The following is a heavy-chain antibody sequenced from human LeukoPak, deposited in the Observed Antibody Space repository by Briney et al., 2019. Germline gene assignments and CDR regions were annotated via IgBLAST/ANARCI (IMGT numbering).Heavy chain of an antibody. CDR1: GFTLSSYS. D-gene: IGHD3-10*01. CDR2: ISSGSNTI. J-gene: IGHJ4*02. V-gene: IGHV3-48*01. CDR3: ASDPTRTYGSGTFHY. Sequence: GGSLRLSCAASGFTLSSYSMNWVRQAPGKGLEWVSYISSGSNTIYYADSVKGRFTISRDNAKNSLYLQMNSLRAEDTAVYYCASDPTRTYGSGTFHYWGQGTLVTVSS.